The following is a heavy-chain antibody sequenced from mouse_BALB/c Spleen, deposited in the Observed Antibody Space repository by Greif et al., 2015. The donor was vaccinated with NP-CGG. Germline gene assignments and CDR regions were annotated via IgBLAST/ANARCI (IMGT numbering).Heavy chain of an antibody. CDR1: GFTFSSFG. CDR3: ARGYSPDY. D-gene: IGHD2-14*01. CDR2: ISSGSSTI. Sequence: EVKVVESGGGLVQPGGSRKLSCAASGFTFSSFGMHWVRQAPEKGLEWVAYISSGSSTIYYADTVKGRLTISRDNPKNTLFLQMTSLRSEDTAMYYCARGYSPDYWGQGTTLTVSS. J-gene: IGHJ2*01. V-gene: IGHV5-17*02.